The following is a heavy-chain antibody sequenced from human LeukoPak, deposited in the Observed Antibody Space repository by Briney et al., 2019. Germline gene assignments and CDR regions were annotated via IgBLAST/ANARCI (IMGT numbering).Heavy chain of an antibody. CDR3: AKDRHAPGRYCSSTSCFPFDS. V-gene: IGHV3-21*04. D-gene: IGHD2-2*01. Sequence: GGSLRLSCAASGFTFSSYWMSWVRQAPGKGLEWVSSISSSSSYIYYADSVKGRFTISRDNTKNTLYLQMNSLRAEDTAVYYCAKDRHAPGRYCSSTSCFPFDSWGQGTLVTVSS. CDR2: ISSSSSYI. J-gene: IGHJ5*01. CDR1: GFTFSSYW.